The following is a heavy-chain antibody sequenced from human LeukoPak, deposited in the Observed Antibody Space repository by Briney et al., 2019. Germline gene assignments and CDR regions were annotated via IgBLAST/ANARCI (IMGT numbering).Heavy chain of an antibody. CDR2: IIPILGIA. CDR1: GGTFSSYT. V-gene: IGHV1-69*02. D-gene: IGHD5-18*01. Sequence: SVKVSCKASGGTFSSYTISWVRQAPGQGLEWMGRIIPILGIANYAQKFQGRVTITADKSTSTAYMELSSLRSEDTAVYYCARGSDTAMVDDYFDYWGQGTLVTVSS. CDR3: ARGSDTAMVDDYFDY. J-gene: IGHJ4*02.